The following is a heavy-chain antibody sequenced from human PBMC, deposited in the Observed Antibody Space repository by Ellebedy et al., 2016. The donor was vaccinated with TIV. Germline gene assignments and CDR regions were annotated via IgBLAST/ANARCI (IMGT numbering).Heavy chain of an antibody. CDR2: ISHSGST. Sequence: SETLSLXXAVYGGSFSDYYWTWIRQPPGKGLEWIGEISHSGSTNYNPSLKSRVTMSVDTSKNQFSLKLSSMTAADTAVYYCGTSSITMGTQGLDYWGQGTLVTVSS. J-gene: IGHJ4*02. D-gene: IGHD3-10*01. V-gene: IGHV4-34*01. CDR1: GGSFSDYY. CDR3: GTSSITMGTQGLDY.